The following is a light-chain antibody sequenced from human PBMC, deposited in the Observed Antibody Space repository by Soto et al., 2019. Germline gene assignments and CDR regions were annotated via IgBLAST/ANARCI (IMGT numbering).Light chain of an antibody. J-gene: IGLJ1*01. CDR1: SSGVGGYNC. V-gene: IGLV2-11*01. CDR3: CSHSASYTFV. CDR2: DVT. Sequence: SVLTQPRSVSGSPGQSVTISCTGTSSGVGGYNCVSWYQQHPGKAPQLIIYDVTQRPSGVPDRFSGSKSGNTASLSISGLQAEDEADYYCCSHSASYTFVFGTGTKVTVL.